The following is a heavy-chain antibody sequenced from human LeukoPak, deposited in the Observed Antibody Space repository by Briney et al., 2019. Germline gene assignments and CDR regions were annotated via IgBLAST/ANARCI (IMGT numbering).Heavy chain of an antibody. CDR1: GYSFTSYW. D-gene: IGHD2-8*01. V-gene: IGHV5-51*01. J-gene: IGHJ4*02. Sequence: GESLKISCKGSGYSFTSYWIGWARQMPGKGLEWMGITYPGDSDTRYSPSFQGQVTISADKSISTAYLQWSSLKASDTAMYYCASGYCTNGVCYGAVDYWGQGTLVTVSS. CDR2: TYPGDSDT. CDR3: ASGYCTNGVCYGAVDY.